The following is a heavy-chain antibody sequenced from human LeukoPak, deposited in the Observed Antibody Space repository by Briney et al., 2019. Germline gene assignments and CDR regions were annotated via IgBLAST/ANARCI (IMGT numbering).Heavy chain of an antibody. V-gene: IGHV3-23*01. Sequence: PGGSLRLSCAASGCSFGNHAMSWVRQAPGKGLEWVSVISNSGAVTHYADSVKGRFTISRDKSNNMLYLQMDNLTAEDTAIYYCVKGGRICSSSTCRVDYWGQGTLVTVSS. CDR2: ISNSGAVT. J-gene: IGHJ4*02. CDR1: GCSFGNHA. D-gene: IGHD2-2*01. CDR3: VKGGRICSSSTCRVDY.